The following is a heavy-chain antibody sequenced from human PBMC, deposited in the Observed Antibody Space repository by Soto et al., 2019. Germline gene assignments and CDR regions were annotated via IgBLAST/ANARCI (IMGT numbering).Heavy chain of an antibody. CDR3: ARDKGDWYFDL. CDR1: GFTFSSYA. CDR2: ISYDGSNK. D-gene: IGHD3-16*01. V-gene: IGHV3-30-3*01. J-gene: IGHJ2*01. Sequence: QVQLVESGGGGVQPGRSLRLSCAASGFTFSSYAMHWVRQAPGKGLEWVAVISYDGSNKYYADSVKGRFTISRDNSKNTLYLQMNSLRAEDTAVYYCARDKGDWYFDLWGRGTLVTVSS.